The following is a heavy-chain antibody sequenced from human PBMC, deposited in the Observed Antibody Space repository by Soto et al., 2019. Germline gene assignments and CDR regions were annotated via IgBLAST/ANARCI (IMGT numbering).Heavy chain of an antibody. CDR3: ASAEYYFDTSGWYY. V-gene: IGHV3-43*01. CDR2: ISWDGGST. CDR1: GFTFDDYT. J-gene: IGHJ4*02. Sequence: GGSLRLSCAASGFTFDDYTMHWVRQAPGKGLEWVSLISWDGGSTYYADSVKGRFTISRDNAKNSLYLQMNSLRAEDTAVYYCASAEYYFDTSGWYYWGQGTLVTVSS. D-gene: IGHD3-22*01.